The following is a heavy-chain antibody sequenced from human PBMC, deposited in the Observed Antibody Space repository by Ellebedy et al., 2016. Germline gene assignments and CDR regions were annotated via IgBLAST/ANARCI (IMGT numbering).Heavy chain of an antibody. V-gene: IGHV4-4*07. J-gene: IGHJ2*01. Sequence: SETLSLXXTVSGGSISSYYWSWIRQPAGKGLEWIGRIYTSGSTNYNPSLKSRVIMSVDTSKNQFSLKLSSVTAADTAVYYCASSFSGWYFDLWGRGTLVTVSS. CDR2: IYTSGST. CDR3: ASSFSGWYFDL. CDR1: GGSISSYY. D-gene: IGHD1-26*01.